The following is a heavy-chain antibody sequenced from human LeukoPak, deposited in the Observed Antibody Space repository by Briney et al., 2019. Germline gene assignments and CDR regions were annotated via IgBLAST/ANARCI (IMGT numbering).Heavy chain of an antibody. Sequence: PRGSLRLSCTASGFTFSSYGMHWVRQAPGKELEWVAVISHDGNDKHYADSVKGRFTISRDNSKNTLYLQMKSLREDTAVYYCAKGDLYGDYVFDYWGQGALVTVS. V-gene: IGHV3-30*18. D-gene: IGHD4-17*01. CDR3: AKGDLYGDYVFDY. J-gene: IGHJ4*02. CDR2: ISHDGNDK. CDR1: GFTFSSYG.